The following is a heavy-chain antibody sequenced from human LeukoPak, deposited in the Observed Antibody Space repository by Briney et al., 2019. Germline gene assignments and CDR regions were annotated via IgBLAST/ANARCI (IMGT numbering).Heavy chain of an antibody. CDR2: SYYSGST. D-gene: IGHD3-10*01. CDR1: GGSISTYY. CDR3: ALYGSGSYAFDY. V-gene: IGHV4-59*08. J-gene: IGHJ4*02. Sequence: SETLSLTCTVSGGSISTYYWSWIRQPPGKGLEWIGYSYYSGSTDYNPSLKSRVTISIDTSKNQLSLKLTSVTAADTAVYYCALYGSGSYAFDYWGQGALVTVSS.